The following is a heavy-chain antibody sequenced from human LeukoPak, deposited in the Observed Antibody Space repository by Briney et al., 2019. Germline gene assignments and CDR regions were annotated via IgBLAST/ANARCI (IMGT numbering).Heavy chain of an antibody. D-gene: IGHD3-16*01. V-gene: IGHV1-3*01. CDR2: INAGNGNT. J-gene: IGHJ4*02. Sequence: GASVKVSCKASGYTFTSYAMHWVRQAPGQRLEWMGWINAGNGNTKYSQKFQGRVTITRDTSASTAYMELSSLRSEDTAVYYCARGGLIMITFGGAKFDHIDYWGQGTLVTVSS. CDR1: GYTFTSYA. CDR3: ARGGLIMITFGGAKFDHIDY.